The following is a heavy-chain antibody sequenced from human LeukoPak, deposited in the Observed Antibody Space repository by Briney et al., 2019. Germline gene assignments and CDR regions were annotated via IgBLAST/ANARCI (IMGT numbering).Heavy chain of an antibody. CDR3: VRGVIVVVPAAKN. D-gene: IGHD2-2*01. J-gene: IGHJ4*02. V-gene: IGHV3-53*05. Sequence: GGSLRLSCAASGFTVSSNYMTWVRQAPGKGLEWVSVIYSGGSTYYADSVKGRFTISRDNSKNTLYLQMDSLRAEDTAVYYCVRGVIVVVPAAKNWGQGTLVTVSS. CDR2: IYSGGST. CDR1: GFTVSSNY.